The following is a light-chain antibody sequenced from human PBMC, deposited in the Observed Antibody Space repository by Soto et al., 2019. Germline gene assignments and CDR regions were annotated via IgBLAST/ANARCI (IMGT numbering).Light chain of an antibody. CDR2: GAS. J-gene: IGKJ1*01. CDR1: QSVSSNY. CDR3: KQYNNWQWT. V-gene: IGKV3-20*01. Sequence: IVLTQSPGTLSFSPGERGALSCRASQSVSSNYVAWYQQKPGQAPRLLISGASNRATGTPDRFRGSGSGTELTLTTTRLEPEDFAVYHCKQYNNWQWTFVQGTKVDIX.